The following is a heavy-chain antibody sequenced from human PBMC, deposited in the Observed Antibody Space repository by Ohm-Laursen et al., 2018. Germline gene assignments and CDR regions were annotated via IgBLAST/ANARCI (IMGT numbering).Heavy chain of an antibody. CDR1: GGSISSYY. CDR2: IHNSGST. J-gene: IGHJ3*02. Sequence: SDTLSLTCTVSGGSISSYYWSWVRQPPGKGLEWIGYIHNSGSTNYNPSLKSRVTIATDTSKNELSLKLSSVTAADTAVYYCARQGRRDAFDIWGQGTMVTVSS. V-gene: IGHV4-59*08. CDR3: ARQGRRDAFDI.